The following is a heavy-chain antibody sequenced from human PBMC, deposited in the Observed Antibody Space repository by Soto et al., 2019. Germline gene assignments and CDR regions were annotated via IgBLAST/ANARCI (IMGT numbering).Heavy chain of an antibody. V-gene: IGHV3-30-3*01. CDR1: GFPFSIYA. D-gene: IGHD2-15*01. J-gene: IGHJ6*02. CDR2: ISYDGARK. CDR3: SRGDREDTAVVIGARPGEYGMDV. Sequence: GGSLSLSCAASGFPFSIYAMHWVRQAPGKGLEWVAVISYDGARKAYTNSVEGRFTISRDTSKNTLYLQMNSLRVEDTAAYYCSRGDREDTAVVIGARPGEYGMDVWGQGTTVTVSS.